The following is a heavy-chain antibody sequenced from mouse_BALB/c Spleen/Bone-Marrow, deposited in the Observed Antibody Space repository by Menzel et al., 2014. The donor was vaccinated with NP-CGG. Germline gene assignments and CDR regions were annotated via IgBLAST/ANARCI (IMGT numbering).Heavy chain of an antibody. V-gene: IGHV1-22*01. CDR3: AREKCGSNYGFAY. CDR1: GYFFTGYT. Sequence: VKLMESGHELVKPGPSMKISCKVSGYFFTGYTMNWVKQSHGKNLEWIGLINPYNGGTSYNQKFKGKATLTVNKSSSTTYMEHHSLTAEHSAVYYCAREKCGSNYGFAYWGQGTQVTVSA. J-gene: IGHJ3*01. CDR2: INPYNGGT. D-gene: IGHD2-5*01.